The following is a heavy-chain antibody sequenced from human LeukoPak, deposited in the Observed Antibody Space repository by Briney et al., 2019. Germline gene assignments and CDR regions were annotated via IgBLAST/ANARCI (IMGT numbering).Heavy chain of an antibody. CDR3: ARDPYSGSYGNNYYYYMDV. J-gene: IGHJ6*03. V-gene: IGHV3-21*01. CDR2: ITSSSTYV. Sequence: GGSLRLSCEASEFTFSNYNMNWVRQAPGQRLEWVSSITSSSTYVFYADSVKGRFTISRDNAQNSLYLQMNSLRAEDTAVYYCARDPYSGSYGNNYYYYMDVWGKGTTVTISS. D-gene: IGHD5-12*01. CDR1: EFTFSNYN.